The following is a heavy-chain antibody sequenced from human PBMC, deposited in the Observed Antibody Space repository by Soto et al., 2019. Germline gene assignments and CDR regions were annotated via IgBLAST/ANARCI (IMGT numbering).Heavy chain of an antibody. CDR3: ARSGGYDILTGSEFDY. J-gene: IGHJ4*02. CDR2: INPNSGGT. CDR1: GYTFTGYY. V-gene: IGHV1-2*02. Sequence: QVQLVQSGAEVKKPGASVKVSCKASGYTFTGYYMHWVRQAPGQGLEWMGWINPNSGGTNYAQKFQGRVTMTRDTSISTAYMELSRLRSDDTAVYYCARSGGYDILTGSEFDYWGQGTLVTVSS. D-gene: IGHD3-9*01.